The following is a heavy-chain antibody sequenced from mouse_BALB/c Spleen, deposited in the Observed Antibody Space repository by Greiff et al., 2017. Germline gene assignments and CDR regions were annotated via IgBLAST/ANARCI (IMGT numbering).Heavy chain of an antibody. CDR3: AREGGYPWFAY. J-gene: IGHJ3*01. CDR1: GFTFSSYA. Sequence: DVMLVESGGGLVKPGGSLKLSCAASGFTFSSYAMSWVRQSPEKRLEWVAEISSGGSYTYYPDTVTGRFTISRDNAKNTLYLEMSSLRSEDTAMYYCAREGGYPWFAYWGQGTLVTVSA. V-gene: IGHV5-9-4*01. CDR2: ISSGGSYT. D-gene: IGHD2-2*01.